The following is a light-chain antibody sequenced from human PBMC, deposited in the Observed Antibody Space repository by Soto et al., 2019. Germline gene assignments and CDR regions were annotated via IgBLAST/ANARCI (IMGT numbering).Light chain of an antibody. CDR1: QSVLHNPNNKNY. J-gene: IGKJ1*01. Sequence: DIVMTQSPDSLAVSLGERSTINCNSSQSVLHNPNNKNYLAWYQQKPGQPPKLLIYWASTRESGVPDRFSGSGSGTDFTLTISSLQAEDVAVYYCQQYYSTPPWTCGQGTKVDIK. CDR2: WAS. CDR3: QQYYSTPPWT. V-gene: IGKV4-1*01.